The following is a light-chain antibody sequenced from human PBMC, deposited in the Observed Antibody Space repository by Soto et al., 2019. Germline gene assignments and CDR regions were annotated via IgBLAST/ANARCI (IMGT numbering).Light chain of an antibody. CDR1: QSVSRSY. V-gene: IGKV3-20*01. CDR3: QQYGSSPIT. CDR2: GAS. J-gene: IGKJ5*01. Sequence: ELVFTQSPGTLSLSPGDRATLSCRASQSVSRSYLGWYQQKPGQAPRLFMYGASIRAAGVPDRFSGSGSGTDLTLTFSRLEPEDCEVYYGQQYGSSPITFGQGTRLEIK.